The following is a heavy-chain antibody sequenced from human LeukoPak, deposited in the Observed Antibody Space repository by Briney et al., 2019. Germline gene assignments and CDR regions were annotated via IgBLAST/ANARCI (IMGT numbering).Heavy chain of an antibody. V-gene: IGHV1-46*04. CDR3: ARGDYGDYVRAFDI. D-gene: IGHD4-17*01. CDR1: GYTFTSDY. J-gene: IGHJ3*02. Sequence: ASVKVSCKASGYTFTSDYLHWVRQAPGQGLEWMGIINPSSGSTTYAQKLQGRVTMTRDTSKSTVYMELSSLRSEDTAVYYCARGDYGDYVRAFDIWGLGTMVTVSS. CDR2: INPSSGST.